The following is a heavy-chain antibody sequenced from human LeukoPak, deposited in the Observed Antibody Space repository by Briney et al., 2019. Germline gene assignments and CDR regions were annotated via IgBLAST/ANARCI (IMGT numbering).Heavy chain of an antibody. V-gene: IGHV3-74*01. CDR2: IKSGGSWT. CDR1: GFSFSDHW. D-gene: IGHD3-16*01. CDR3: VRGVGGSTYLDY. J-gene: IGHJ4*02. Sequence: PGGSLRLSCAASGFSFSDHWMHWVRQVPGKGPVWVSRIKSGGSWTNDADSVKGRFTISRDNAKNTLYLQMNSLRVEDTAVYHCVRGVGGSTYLDYWGQGALVTVSS.